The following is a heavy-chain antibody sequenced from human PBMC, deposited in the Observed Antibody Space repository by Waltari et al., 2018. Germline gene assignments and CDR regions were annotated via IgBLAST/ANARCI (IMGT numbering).Heavy chain of an antibody. CDR2: ISSSSSYI. CDR1: GFTFSSYS. D-gene: IGHD3-10*01. V-gene: IGHV3-21*01. Sequence: EVQLVESGGGLVKPGGSLRLSCAASGFTFSSYSMNWVRQAPGKGLEWVSSISSSSSYICYADSVKGRFTSSRDNAKNSLYLQMNSLRAEDTAVYYCARDLLSGAGDYWGQGTLVTVSS. J-gene: IGHJ4*02. CDR3: ARDLLSGAGDY.